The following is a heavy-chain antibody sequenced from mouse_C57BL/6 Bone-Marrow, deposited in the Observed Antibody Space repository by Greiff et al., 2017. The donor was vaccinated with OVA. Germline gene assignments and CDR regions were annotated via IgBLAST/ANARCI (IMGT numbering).Heavy chain of an antibody. CDR3: TRDEYYGSSYFDY. Sequence: EVMLVESGEGLVKPGGSLKLSCAASGFTFSSYAMSWVRQTPEKRLEWVAYISSGGDYIYYADTVKGRFTISRDNARNTLYLQMSSLKSEDTAMYYCTRDEYYGSSYFDYWGQGTTLTVSS. V-gene: IGHV5-9-1*02. D-gene: IGHD1-1*01. CDR1: GFTFSSYA. J-gene: IGHJ2*01. CDR2: ISSGGDYI.